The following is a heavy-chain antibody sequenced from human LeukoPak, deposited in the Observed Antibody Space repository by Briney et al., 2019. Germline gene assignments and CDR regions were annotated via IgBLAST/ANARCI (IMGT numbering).Heavy chain of an antibody. Sequence: GGSLRLSCAASGFTFSNYEMNWVRQAPGKGLEWVSYIRSSGSIIYYADSVKGRFTISRDNAKNSLYLQMISLRAEDTAVYYCARERVIAGSYYFDSWGQGTLVTVSS. CDR2: IRSSGSII. CDR1: GFTFSNYE. D-gene: IGHD6-13*01. CDR3: ARERVIAGSYYFDS. J-gene: IGHJ4*02. V-gene: IGHV3-48*03.